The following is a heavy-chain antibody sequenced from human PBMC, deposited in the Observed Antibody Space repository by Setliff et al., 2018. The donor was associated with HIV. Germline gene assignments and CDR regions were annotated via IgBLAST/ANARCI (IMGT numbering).Heavy chain of an antibody. D-gene: IGHD6-19*01. Sequence: ASVKVSCKASGYTFTSNDINWVRQATGQGLEWMGWINVNSGGTKYAQKFQGRVTMTRDTSISKAYMELSSLTSDDTAVYYCARVPYRSAWFSGGHDAFDVWGQGTMVTVSS. CDR1: GYTFTSND. V-gene: IGHV1-2*02. CDR3: ARVPYRSAWFSGGHDAFDV. CDR2: INVNSGGT. J-gene: IGHJ3*01.